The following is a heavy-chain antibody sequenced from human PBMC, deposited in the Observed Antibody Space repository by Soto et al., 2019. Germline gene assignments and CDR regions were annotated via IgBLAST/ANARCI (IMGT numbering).Heavy chain of an antibody. D-gene: IGHD3-22*01. Sequence: SETLSLTCAVYGGSFSGYYWSWIRQPPGKGLEWIGEINHSGSTNYNPSLKSRVTISVDTSKNQFSLKLSSVTAADTAVYYCARECYYDSSGYYAKPGPSLRTTGCIDPCGQGTLVYVSS. CDR1: GGSFSGYY. CDR3: ARECYYDSSGYYAKPGPSLRTTGCIDP. V-gene: IGHV4-34*01. CDR2: INHSGST. J-gene: IGHJ5*02.